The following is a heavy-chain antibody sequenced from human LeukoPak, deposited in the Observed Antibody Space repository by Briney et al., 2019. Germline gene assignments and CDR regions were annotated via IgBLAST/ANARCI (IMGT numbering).Heavy chain of an antibody. V-gene: IGHV3-23*01. CDR3: AKVLHSSGYYFYYFDY. J-gene: IGHJ4*02. CDR1: GFTFSSYA. CDR2: ISGSGGGT. D-gene: IGHD3-22*01. Sequence: GGSLRLSCAASGFTFSSYAMSWVRQAPGKGLEWVSAISGSGGGTYYADSVKGRFTISRDNSKNTLYLQMNSLRAEDTAVYYCAKVLHSSGYYFYYFDYWGQGTLVTVSS.